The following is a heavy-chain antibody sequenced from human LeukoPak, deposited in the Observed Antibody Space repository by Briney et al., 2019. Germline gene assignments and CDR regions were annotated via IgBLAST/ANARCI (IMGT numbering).Heavy chain of an antibody. J-gene: IGHJ5*02. CDR3: ARVSYDKPS. CDR1: GFSFSSYG. D-gene: IGHD3-22*01. Sequence: GGSLRLSCAPSGFSFSSYGMSWVRQVPGKGLEWVANIKQDGSEKYYVASVKGRFTISRDNAKNSLYLQMNSLRAEDTAVYYCARVSYDKPSLGQGTLVTVSS. CDR2: IKQDGSEK. V-gene: IGHV3-7*01.